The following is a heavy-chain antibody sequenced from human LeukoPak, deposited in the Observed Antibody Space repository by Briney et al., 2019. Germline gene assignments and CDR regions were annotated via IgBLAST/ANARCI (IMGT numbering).Heavy chain of an antibody. CDR2: ISYDGSNK. CDR3: AKGPLVGAPFDY. V-gene: IGHV3-30*18. Sequence: GGSLRLSCAAPGFTFSSYGMHWVRQAPGKGLEWVAVISYDGSNKYYADSVKGRFTISRDNSKNTLYLQMNSLRAEDTAVYYCAKGPLVGAPFDYWGQGTLVTVSS. J-gene: IGHJ4*02. CDR1: GFTFSSYG. D-gene: IGHD1-26*01.